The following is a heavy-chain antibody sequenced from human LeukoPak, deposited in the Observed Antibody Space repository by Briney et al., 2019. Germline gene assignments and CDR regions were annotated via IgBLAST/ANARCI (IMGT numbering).Heavy chain of an antibody. Sequence: PSETLSLTCTVSGGSINNYYWSWIRQPAGKGLEWIGRIYTSGSTNYNPSLKSRVTMSIDTSKNQFSLKLSSVTAADTAVYYCARDRGYCSGTSCPAFDYWGQGTLVTVSS. CDR2: IYTSGST. V-gene: IGHV4-4*07. CDR3: ARDRGYCSGTSCPAFDY. CDR1: GGSINNYY. D-gene: IGHD2-2*01. J-gene: IGHJ4*02.